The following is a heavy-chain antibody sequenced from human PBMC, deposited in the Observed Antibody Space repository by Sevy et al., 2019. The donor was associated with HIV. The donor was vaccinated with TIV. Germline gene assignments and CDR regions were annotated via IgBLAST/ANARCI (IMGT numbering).Heavy chain of an antibody. Sequence: SETLSLTCAVYGGSFSGYYWSWSRQPPGKGLEWIGEINHSGSTNYNPSLKSRVTISVDTSKNQFSLKLSSVTAADTAVYYCARAGIQLWTYYYYYGMDVWGQGTTVTVSS. V-gene: IGHV4-34*01. CDR2: INHSGST. CDR1: GGSFSGYY. D-gene: IGHD5-18*01. J-gene: IGHJ6*02. CDR3: ARAGIQLWTYYYYYGMDV.